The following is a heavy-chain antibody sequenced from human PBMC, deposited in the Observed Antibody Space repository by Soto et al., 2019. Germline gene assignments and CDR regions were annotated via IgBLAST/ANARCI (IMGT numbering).Heavy chain of an antibody. CDR3: ARVGSSGDYGDYYFDY. CDR2: ISYDGSNK. V-gene: IGHV3-30-3*01. J-gene: IGHJ4*02. Sequence: GGSLRLSCAASGFTFSSYAMHWVRQAPGKGLEWVAVISYDGSNKYYADSVKGRFTISRDNSKNTLYLQMNSLRAEDTAVYYCARVGSSGDYGDYYFDYWGQGTLVTVSS. CDR1: GFTFSSYA. D-gene: IGHD4-17*01.